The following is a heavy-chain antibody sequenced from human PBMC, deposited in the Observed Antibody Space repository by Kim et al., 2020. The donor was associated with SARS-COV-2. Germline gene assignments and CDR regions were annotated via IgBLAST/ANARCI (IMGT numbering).Heavy chain of an antibody. J-gene: IGHJ4*02. V-gene: IGHV4-39*01. CDR1: GGSINSPYY. CDR3: ARQYQLLWAYFDY. CDR2: IYYSGST. D-gene: IGHD2-2*01. Sequence: SETLSLTCTVSGGSINSPYYWDWIRQPPGKGLEWIGSIYYSGSTYYNPSLKSRVTISVDTSKNQFSLKLSSVTAADTAVYYCARQYQLLWAYFDYWGQGTLVTVSS.